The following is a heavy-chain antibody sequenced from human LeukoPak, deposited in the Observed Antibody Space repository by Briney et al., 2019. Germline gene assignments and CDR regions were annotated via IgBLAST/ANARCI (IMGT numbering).Heavy chain of an antibody. CDR3: AREISDCCYFDC. V-gene: IGHV3-21*01. CDR2: ITISSDK. D-gene: IGHD2-21*02. J-gene: IGHJ4*02. CDR1: GFTFGSYS. Sequence: GGSLRLSCAAFGFTFGSYSMNWVRQTPGKGLEWVSSITISSDKYYTDSVKGRFTISRDNAKNSLYLQMSSLKAEDTAVYYCAREISDCCYFDCWGQGTLVTVSS.